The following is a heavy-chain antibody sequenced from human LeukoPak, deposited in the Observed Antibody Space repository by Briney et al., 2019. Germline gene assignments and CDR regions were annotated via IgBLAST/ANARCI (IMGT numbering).Heavy chain of an antibody. D-gene: IGHD3-22*01. J-gene: IGHJ5*02. CDR3: ARVVPVADSSGQINWFDP. CDR1: GGSISSSSYY. CDR2: IYYSGST. Sequence: NPSETLSLTCTVSGGSISSSSYYWGWIRQPPGKGLEWIGSIYYSGSTYYNPSLKSRVTISVDTSKNQFSLKLSSVTAADTAVYYCARVVPVADSSGQINWFDPWGQGTLVTVSS. V-gene: IGHV4-39*07.